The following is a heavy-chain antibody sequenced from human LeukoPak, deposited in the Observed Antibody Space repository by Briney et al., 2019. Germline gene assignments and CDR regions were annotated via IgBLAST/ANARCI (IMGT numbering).Heavy chain of an antibody. V-gene: IGHV5-51*01. J-gene: IGHJ6*03. CDR3: ARYADYGDSHAGYYYYYYYMDV. CDR1: GSSFTSYW. CDR2: IYPGDSDT. D-gene: IGHD4-17*01. Sequence: GASLKISFKGSGSSFTSYWIGWVRPMPGKGLEWMGIIYPGDSDTRYSPSFQGQVTISADKSISTAYLQWSSLKASDTAMYYCARYADYGDSHAGYYYYYYYMDVWGKGTTVTVSS.